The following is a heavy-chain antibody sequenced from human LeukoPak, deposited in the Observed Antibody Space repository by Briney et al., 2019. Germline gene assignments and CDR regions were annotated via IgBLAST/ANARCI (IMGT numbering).Heavy chain of an antibody. CDR3: ASAYSYGNDAFDI. D-gene: IGHD5-18*01. CDR2: IYPGDSDT. V-gene: IGHV5-51*01. CDR1: GYSFTSYW. J-gene: IGHJ3*02. Sequence: GESLKISCKGSGYSFTSYWIGWVRQMPGKGLEWMGIIYPGDSDTRYSPSFQGQVTISADKSISTAYLQWSSLKASDTAMYYRASAYSYGNDAFDIWGQGTMVTVSS.